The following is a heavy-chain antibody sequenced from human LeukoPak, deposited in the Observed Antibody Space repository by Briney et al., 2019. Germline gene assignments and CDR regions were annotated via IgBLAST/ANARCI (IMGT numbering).Heavy chain of an antibody. J-gene: IGHJ6*02. CDR1: GFTFSSYA. V-gene: IGHV3-23*01. Sequence: GSLRLSCAASGFTFSSYAMNWVRQAPGKGLEWVSAISGSGGATYYADSVKGRFTISRDNSKNTLYLQMNSLRAEDTAVYYCANTRSSTSPYYYYYGMDVWGQGTTVTVSS. CDR3: ANTRSSTSPYYYYYGMDV. D-gene: IGHD2-2*01. CDR2: ISGSGGAT.